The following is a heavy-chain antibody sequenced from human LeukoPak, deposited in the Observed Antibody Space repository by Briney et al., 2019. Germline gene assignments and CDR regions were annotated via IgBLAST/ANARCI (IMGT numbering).Heavy chain of an antibody. CDR3: AKGPPIVVVPAATFWYYYYGMDV. CDR1: GFTFSSYA. D-gene: IGHD2-2*01. V-gene: IGHV3-23*01. CDR2: ISGSGGST. J-gene: IGHJ6*02. Sequence: GGSLRLSCAASGFTFSSYAMSWVRQAPGKGLEWVSAISGSGGSTYYADSVKGRFTISRDNSKNTLYLQTNSLRAEDTAVYYCAKGPPIVVVPAATFWYYYYGMDVWGQGTTVTVSS.